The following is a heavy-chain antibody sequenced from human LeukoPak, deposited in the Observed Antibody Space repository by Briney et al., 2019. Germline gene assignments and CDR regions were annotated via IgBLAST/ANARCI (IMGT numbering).Heavy chain of an antibody. CDR1: GFTFSTYW. CDR3: AKGLEEGSGTRLLDY. V-gene: IGHV3-23*01. J-gene: IGHJ4*02. Sequence: GGSLRLSCAASGFTFSTYWMSWVRQAPGKGLKWVSSISGDSANAYSADSVKGRLTISRDNSRNTLYLQMNSLRAEDTAVYYCAKGLEEGSGTRLLDYWGQGTLVTVSS. CDR2: ISGDSANA. D-gene: IGHD3-22*01.